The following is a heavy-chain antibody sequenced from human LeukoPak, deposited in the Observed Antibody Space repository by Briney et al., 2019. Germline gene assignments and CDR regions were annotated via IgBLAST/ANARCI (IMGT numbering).Heavy chain of an antibody. CDR3: ATDITYYYDSSDVLGNLQFDY. J-gene: IGHJ4*02. Sequence: ASVKVSCKASGGTFSSYAISWVRQAPGQGLEWMGRIIPILGIANYAQKFQGRVTITAGKSTSTAYMELSSLRSEDTAVYYCATDITYYYDSSDVLGNLQFDYWGQGTLVTVSS. D-gene: IGHD3-22*01. CDR1: GGTFSSYA. V-gene: IGHV1-69*04. CDR2: IIPILGIA.